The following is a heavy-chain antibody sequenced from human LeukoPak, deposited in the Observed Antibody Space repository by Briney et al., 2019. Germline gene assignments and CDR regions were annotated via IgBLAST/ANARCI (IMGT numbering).Heavy chain of an antibody. Sequence: GASVKVSCKASGYTFFSYGINWVRQAPGQGLEWMGWISAYSGKTNSARKFQGRVTMTTDTSTSTAYMELSRLRSDDTAVYYCARGLISQWELLRFWGQGTLVTVSS. J-gene: IGHJ4*02. CDR1: GYTFFSYG. V-gene: IGHV1-18*01. CDR3: ARGLISQWELLRF. CDR2: ISAYSGKT. D-gene: IGHD1-26*01.